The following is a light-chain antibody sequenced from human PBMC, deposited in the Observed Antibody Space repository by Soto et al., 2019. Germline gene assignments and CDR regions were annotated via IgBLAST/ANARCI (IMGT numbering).Light chain of an antibody. CDR2: GAS. CDR1: QSVRSSY. Sequence: EIVLTQSPGTLSLSPGERATLSCRARQSVRSSYLAWYQQKPGQAPRLLIYGASSRATGIPDRFSGSGSGTHFTLTISRLEPEDFAVYYCQQYGSSPPWTFGQGTKVEIK. CDR3: QQYGSSPPWT. V-gene: IGKV3-20*01. J-gene: IGKJ1*01.